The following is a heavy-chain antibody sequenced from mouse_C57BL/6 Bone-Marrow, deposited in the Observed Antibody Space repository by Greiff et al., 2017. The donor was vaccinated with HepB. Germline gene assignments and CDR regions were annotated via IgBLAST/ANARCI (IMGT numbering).Heavy chain of an antibody. D-gene: IGHD1-1*01. J-gene: IGHJ3*01. CDR3: TRDPFGTTVVDGWFAY. Sequence: QVQLQQPGAELVKPGASVKMSCKASGYTFTSYWITWVKQRPGQGLEWIGDIYPGSGSTNYNEKFKSKATLTVDTSSSTAYMQLSSLTSEDSAVYYWTRDPFGTTVVDGWFAYWGQGTLVTVSA. V-gene: IGHV1-55*01. CDR1: GYTFTSYW. CDR2: IYPGSGST.